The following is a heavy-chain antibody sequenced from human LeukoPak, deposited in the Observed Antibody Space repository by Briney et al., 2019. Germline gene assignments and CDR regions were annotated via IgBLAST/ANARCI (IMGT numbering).Heavy chain of an antibody. Sequence: GESLKISCKGSGYSFTSYWIGWVRQMPGKGLEWMGIIYPGDSDTRYSPSFQGQVTISADKSISTAYLQWSSLKASDTAMYYCARQDSNYFNYYGMDVWGQGTAVTVSS. CDR1: GYSFTSYW. D-gene: IGHD4-4*01. CDR3: ARQDSNYFNYYGMDV. CDR2: IYPGDSDT. V-gene: IGHV5-51*01. J-gene: IGHJ6*02.